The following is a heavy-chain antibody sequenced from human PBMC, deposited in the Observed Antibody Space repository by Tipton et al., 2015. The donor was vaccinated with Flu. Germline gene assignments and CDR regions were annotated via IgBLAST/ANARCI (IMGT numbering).Heavy chain of an antibody. CDR1: GFTFSSYW. CDR2: IKQDGSEI. D-gene: IGHD3-10*01. CDR3: ARDNIMYYYGSGSYSSRTSYFDY. J-gene: IGHJ4*02. V-gene: IGHV3-7*01. Sequence: SLRLSCAASGFTFSSYWMSWVRQAPGKGLEWVANIKQDGSEIYYVDSVKGRFTISRDNAKNSLYLQMNSLRAEDTAVYYCARDNIMYYYGSGSYSSRTSYFDYWGQGTLVTVSS.